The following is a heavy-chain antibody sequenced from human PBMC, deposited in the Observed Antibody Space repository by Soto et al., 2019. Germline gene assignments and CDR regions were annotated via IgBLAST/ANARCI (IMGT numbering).Heavy chain of an antibody. CDR1: GGSFNVYE. CDR3: ARGGYSYAYPRAYYYSGMDI. V-gene: IGHV4-34*01. CDR2: INHSGST. Sequence: PXGTLALSCAVYGGSFNVYEWSWIRKPPGKGLEWIGEINHSGSTNYNPSLKSRVTISVDTSKNQFSLKLSSVTAADTAVYYCARGGYSYAYPRAYYYSGMDIWGQPTTLTVSS. J-gene: IGHJ6*02. D-gene: IGHD5-18*01.